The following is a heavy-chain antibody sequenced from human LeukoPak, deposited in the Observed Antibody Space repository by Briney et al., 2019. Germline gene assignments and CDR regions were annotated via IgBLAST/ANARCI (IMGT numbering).Heavy chain of an antibody. V-gene: IGHV3-48*03. J-gene: IGHJ4*02. D-gene: IGHD3-10*01. CDR2: ISSSGSTI. Sequence: PGGSLRLSCAASGFTFSSFEMNWVRQAPGKGLEWVSYISSSGSTIYHADSVKGRFTISRDNAKNSLYLQMNSLRAEDTAVYYCARVAGSGSYCDYWGQGTLVTVSS. CDR3: ARVAGSGSYCDY. CDR1: GFTFSSFE.